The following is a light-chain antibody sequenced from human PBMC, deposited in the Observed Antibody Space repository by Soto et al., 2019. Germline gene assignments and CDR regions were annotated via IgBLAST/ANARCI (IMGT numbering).Light chain of an antibody. CDR3: QSYDSSLSVV. CDR2: EVN. V-gene: IGLV2-14*01. J-gene: IGLJ2*01. Sequence: QSALTQPASVSGSPAQSITISCTGTSSDVGGYNYVSWYQQHPGKAPKLLIFEVNNRPSGVPDRLSGSKSGTSASLAITGLQAEDEADYYCQSYDSSLSVVFGGGTQLTVL. CDR1: SSDVGGYNY.